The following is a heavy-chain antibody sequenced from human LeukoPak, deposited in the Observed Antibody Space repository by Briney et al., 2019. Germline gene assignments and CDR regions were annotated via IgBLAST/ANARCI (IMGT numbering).Heavy chain of an antibody. Sequence: SETLSLTCTVSGGSISSYYWSWIRQPPGKGLEWIGYIYHSGSTNYNPSLTSRVTISVDTSKNQFSLKLSSVTAADTAVYYCARVREGYCGGDCYSRYFDLWGRGTLVTVSS. CDR2: IYHSGST. CDR3: ARVREGYCGGDCYSRYFDL. V-gene: IGHV4-59*01. J-gene: IGHJ2*01. CDR1: GGSISSYY. D-gene: IGHD2-21*02.